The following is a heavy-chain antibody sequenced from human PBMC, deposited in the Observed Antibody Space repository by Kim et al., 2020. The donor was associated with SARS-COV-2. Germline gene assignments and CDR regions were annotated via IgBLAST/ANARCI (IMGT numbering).Heavy chain of an antibody. D-gene: IGHD1-26*01. CDR3: AKVLGGSYHDAFDV. CDR1: GFRFSNYA. Sequence: GGSLRLSCAASGFRFSNYAMYWVRQAPVKGLERVAVISYDGSNQYYGDSVKGRFTISRDNSKNTVFLQMNSLTTEDTAVYYCAKVLGGSYHDAFDVWGQGTMVTVSS. V-gene: IGHV3-30*18. CDR2: ISYDGSNQ. J-gene: IGHJ3*01.